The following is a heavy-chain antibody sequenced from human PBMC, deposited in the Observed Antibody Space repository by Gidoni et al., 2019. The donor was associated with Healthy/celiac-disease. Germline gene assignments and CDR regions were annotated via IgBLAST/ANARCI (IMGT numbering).Heavy chain of an antibody. CDR3: ARPSGLGGRSGRDWFDP. V-gene: IGHV1-46*01. J-gene: IGHJ5*02. D-gene: IGHD3-16*01. CDR1: GSTFTSYY. Sequence: QVQLVQSGAEVKKPGASVKVSCKASGSTFTSYYMHWVRQAPGQRLEWMGIINPSGGSTSYAQKFQGRVTMTRDTSTSTVYMELSSLRSEDTAVYYCARPSGLGGRSGRDWFDPWGQGTLVTVSS. CDR2: INPSGGST.